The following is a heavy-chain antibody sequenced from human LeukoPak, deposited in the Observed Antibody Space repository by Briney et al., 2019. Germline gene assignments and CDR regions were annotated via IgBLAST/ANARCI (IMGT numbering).Heavy chain of an antibody. CDR2: IYYSGST. Sequence: SETLSLTCTVSGGSISSSSYYWGWIRQPPGKGLEWIGSIYYSGSTYYNPSLKSRVTISVDTSKNQFSLKLSSVTAADTAVYYCARVYYDFWSGNNWFDPWGQGTLVTVSS. CDR3: ARVYYDFWSGNNWFDP. CDR1: GGSISSSSYY. J-gene: IGHJ5*02. D-gene: IGHD3-3*01. V-gene: IGHV4-39*01.